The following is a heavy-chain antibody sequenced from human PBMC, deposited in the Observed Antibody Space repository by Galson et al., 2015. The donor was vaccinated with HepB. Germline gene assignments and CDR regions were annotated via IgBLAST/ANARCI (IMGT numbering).Heavy chain of an antibody. D-gene: IGHD3-22*01. Sequence: SLRLSCAASGFTFSSYSMNWVRQAPGKGLEWVSYISSSSITIYYANSVKGRFTISRDNAKNSLYLQMNSLRAEDTAVYYCARALYYYDSSGYYPDYWGQGTLVSVSS. CDR2: ISSSSITI. CDR1: GFTFSSYS. CDR3: ARALYYYDSSGYYPDY. V-gene: IGHV3-48*04. J-gene: IGHJ4*02.